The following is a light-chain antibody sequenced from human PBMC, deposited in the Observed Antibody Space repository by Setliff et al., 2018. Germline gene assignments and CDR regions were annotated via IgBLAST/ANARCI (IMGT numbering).Light chain of an antibody. J-gene: IGLJ1*01. CDR2: DVS. V-gene: IGLV2-14*03. CDR1: SSDIGGYNY. Sequence: QSALAQPASVSGSPGQSITISCTGTSSDIGGYNYVSWYQQHPGKAPKLMIYDVSNRPSGVSHRFSGSKSGNTASLTISGLQAVDEADYYCAAWDDSLNGEVFGTGTKVTVL. CDR3: AAWDDSLNGEV.